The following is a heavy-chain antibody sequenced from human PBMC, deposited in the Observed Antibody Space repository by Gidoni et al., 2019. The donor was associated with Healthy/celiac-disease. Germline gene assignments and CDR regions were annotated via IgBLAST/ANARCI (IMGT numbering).Heavy chain of an antibody. CDR3: ARAGGITIFGVVTHNPSFFDY. V-gene: IGHV1-3*01. J-gene: IGHJ4*02. Sequence: QVQLVQSGAEVKKPGASVKVSCKASGYTFTSYARHWVRQAPGQRLEWMGWINAGNGNTKYSQKFQGRVTITRDTSASTAYMELSSLRSEDTAVYYCARAGGITIFGVVTHNPSFFDYWGQGTLVTVSS. CDR1: GYTFTSYA. CDR2: INAGNGNT. D-gene: IGHD3-3*01.